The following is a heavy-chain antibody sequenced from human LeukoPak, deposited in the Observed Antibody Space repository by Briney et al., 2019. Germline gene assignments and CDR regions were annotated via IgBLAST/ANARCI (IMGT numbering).Heavy chain of an antibody. CDR3: ARVYPVVHSLGRPDIAAEHVWFDP. V-gene: IGHV3-74*01. J-gene: IGHJ5*02. D-gene: IGHD6-13*01. CDR2: IKGDSSDT. CDR1: GFSFSRYY. Sequence: GGSLRLSCVASGFSFSRYYIHWVRQAPGKGLVWVSRIKGDSSDTIYADSVKGRFTISRDNAKNTVYLQMNSLRREDTAVYYCARVYPVVHSLGRPDIAAEHVWFDPWGQGTLVTVSS.